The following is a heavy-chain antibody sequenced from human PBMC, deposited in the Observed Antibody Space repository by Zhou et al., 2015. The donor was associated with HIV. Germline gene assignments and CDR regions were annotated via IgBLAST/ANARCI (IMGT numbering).Heavy chain of an antibody. CDR1: GYTFIDYY. CDR3: ARGRGGYADAFDI. CDR2: MRPNSGGT. V-gene: IGHV1-2*02. Sequence: QVLLVQSGAEVQKPGASVKVSCKTSGYTFIDYYIHWVRQAPGQGLEWMGWMRPNSGGTNFAQRFAGRVNMTRDTSINAAYMELSRLRSDDTAVYYCARGRGGYADAFDIWGQGTMVTVSS. D-gene: IGHD3-10*01. J-gene: IGHJ3*02.